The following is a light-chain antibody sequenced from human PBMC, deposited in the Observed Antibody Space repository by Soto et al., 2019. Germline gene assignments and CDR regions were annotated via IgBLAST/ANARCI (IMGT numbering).Light chain of an antibody. CDR3: QQYGSSPPFT. CDR2: GSS. CDR1: QSVSNNY. Sequence: EVVLTQSPGPLSLSPGERATLSCRASQSVSNNYLAWYQQKPGQSPKLLIFGSSDRATGIPDRFSGSGSGTDFTLAISSLEPEDFAVYYCQQYGSSPPFTFGQGTKLEIK. V-gene: IGKV3-20*01. J-gene: IGKJ2*01.